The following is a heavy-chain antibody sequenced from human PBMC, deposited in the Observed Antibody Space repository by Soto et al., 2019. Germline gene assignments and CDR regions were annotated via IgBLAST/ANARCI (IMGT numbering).Heavy chain of an antibody. V-gene: IGHV1-69*13. Sequence: ASVKVSCKASGGTFSSYAISWVRQAPGQGLEWMGGIIPIFGTANYAQKFQGRVTITADESTSTAYMELSSLRSEDTAVYYCARGTCSGGSCYQHYYYYGMDVWGQGTTVTVSS. CDR3: ARGTCSGGSCYQHYYYYGMDV. J-gene: IGHJ6*02. CDR1: GGTFSSYA. CDR2: IIPIFGTA. D-gene: IGHD2-15*01.